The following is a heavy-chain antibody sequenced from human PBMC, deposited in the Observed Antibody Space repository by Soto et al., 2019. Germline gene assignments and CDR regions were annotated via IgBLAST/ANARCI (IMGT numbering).Heavy chain of an antibody. CDR1: GFTFSNAW. Sequence: EVQLVESGGGLVKPGGSLRLYCAASGFTFSNAWINWVRQAPGKGLEWVGSIKSKTDGGTTDFAAAVKGRFAISRDDSKNMVYLQMNSLKTEDTGIYYCTTDSYSSVIVVRFDYWGHGTLVTVSS. D-gene: IGHD3-22*01. V-gene: IGHV3-15*07. J-gene: IGHJ4*01. CDR2: IKSKTDGGTT. CDR3: TTDSYSSVIVVRFDY.